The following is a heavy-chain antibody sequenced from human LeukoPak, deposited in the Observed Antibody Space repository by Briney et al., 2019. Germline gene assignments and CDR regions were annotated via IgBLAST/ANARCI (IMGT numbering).Heavy chain of an antibody. D-gene: IGHD1-26*01. V-gene: IGHV3-74*01. CDR3: ARDRFGSGSY. CDR1: GFTFSNYW. CDR2: ISTDGSIT. Sequence: PGGSLRPSCAASGFTFSNYWMHWVRQAPGMGLVWVSRISTDGSITNYADSVKGRFTISRDNAKNTLFLQMNSLRAEDTAVYYCARDRFGSGSYWGQGTLVTVSS. J-gene: IGHJ4*02.